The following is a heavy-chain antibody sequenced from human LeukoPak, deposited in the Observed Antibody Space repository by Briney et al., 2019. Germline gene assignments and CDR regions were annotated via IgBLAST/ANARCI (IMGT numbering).Heavy chain of an antibody. J-gene: IGHJ4*02. CDR3: AKVETAAAATLRGFDY. CDR2: IGGSGGST. D-gene: IGHD6-13*01. V-gene: IGHV3-23*01. Sequence: GGSLRLSCAASGFTFSSYAMSWVRQAPGKGLEWVSSIGGSGGSTYYADSVKGRFTISRDNSKNTLYLQTNSLRAEDTAVYYCAKVETAAAATLRGFDYWGQGALATVSS. CDR1: GFTFSSYA.